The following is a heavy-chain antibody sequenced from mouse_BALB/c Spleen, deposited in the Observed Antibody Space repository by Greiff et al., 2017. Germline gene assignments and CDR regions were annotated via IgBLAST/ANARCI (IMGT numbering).Heavy chain of an antibody. CDR2: ISYDGSN. J-gene: IGHJ1*01. V-gene: IGHV3-6*02. CDR3: ARDAYYYGSRGYFDV. Sequence: EVKLQESGPGLVKPSQSLSLTCSVTGYSITSGYYWNWIRQFPGNKLEWMGYISYDGSNNYNPSLKNRISITRDTSKNQFFLKLNSVTTEDTATYYCARDAYYYGSRGYFDVWGAGTTVTVSS. D-gene: IGHD1-1*01. CDR1: GYSITSGYY.